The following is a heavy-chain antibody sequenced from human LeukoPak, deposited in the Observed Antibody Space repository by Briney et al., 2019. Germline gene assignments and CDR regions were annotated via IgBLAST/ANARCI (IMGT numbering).Heavy chain of an antibody. Sequence: SETLSLTCTVSGYSISSGYYWGWIRQPPGKGLEWIGSIYHSGSTYYNPSLKSRVTISVDTSKNQFSLKLSSVTAADTAVYYCARVYQGVSLFDGIDYWGQGTLVTVSS. CDR1: GYSISSGYY. D-gene: IGHD3-10*01. J-gene: IGHJ4*02. CDR3: ARVYQGVSLFDGIDY. CDR2: IYHSGST. V-gene: IGHV4-38-2*02.